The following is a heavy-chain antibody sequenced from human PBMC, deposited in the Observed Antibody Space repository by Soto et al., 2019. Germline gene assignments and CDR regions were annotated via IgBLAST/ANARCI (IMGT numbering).Heavy chain of an antibody. Sequence: ASVTVSCKASGYTFTSYGIIWVRQAPGQGLEWMGWISAYNGNTNYAQKLQGRVTMTTDTSTSTAYMELRSLRSDDTAVYYCARYIVAVPGNWFDPWGQGTLVTVSS. J-gene: IGHJ5*02. V-gene: IGHV1-18*01. D-gene: IGHD2-2*01. CDR1: GYTFTSYG. CDR2: ISAYNGNT. CDR3: ARYIVAVPGNWFDP.